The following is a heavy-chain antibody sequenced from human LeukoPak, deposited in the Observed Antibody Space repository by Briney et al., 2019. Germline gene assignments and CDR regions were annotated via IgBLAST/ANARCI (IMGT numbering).Heavy chain of an antibody. V-gene: IGHV3-21*01. CDR3: ARVGGDYVSHAFDI. Sequence: GGSLRLSCAASGFTFSSYSMNWVRQAPGKGLEWVSSISSSSSYIYYADSVKGRFTISRDNAKNSLYLQMNSLRAEDTAVYYCARVGGDYVSHAFDIWGQGTMVTVSS. CDR2: ISSSSSYI. CDR1: GFTFSSYS. J-gene: IGHJ3*02. D-gene: IGHD4-17*01.